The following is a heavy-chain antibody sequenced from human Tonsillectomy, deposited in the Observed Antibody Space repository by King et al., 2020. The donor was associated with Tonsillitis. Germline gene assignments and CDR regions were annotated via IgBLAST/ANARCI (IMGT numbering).Heavy chain of an antibody. CDR3: ARGAAYSSGWYGYYYYYMDV. J-gene: IGHJ6*03. CDR2: IYYSGST. D-gene: IGHD6-19*01. Sequence: VQLQESGPGLVKPSETLSLTCTVSGGSISSYYWSWLRQPPGKGLEWIGYIYYSGSTNYNPSLKSRVTISVDTSKNQFSLKLSSVTAADTAVYYCARGAAYSSGWYGYYYYYMDVWGKGTTVTVSS. CDR1: GGSISSYY. V-gene: IGHV4-59*01.